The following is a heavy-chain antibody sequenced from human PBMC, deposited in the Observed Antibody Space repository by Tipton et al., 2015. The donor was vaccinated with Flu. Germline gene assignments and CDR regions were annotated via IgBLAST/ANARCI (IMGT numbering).Heavy chain of an antibody. J-gene: IGHJ4*02. CDR2: MNPNSGDT. Sequence: QLVQSGAEVKKPGASVKVSCKASGYTFTSYDIDWVRQATGQGLEWMGWMNPNSGDTGYAQKFQGRVTMTRNTSIGTAYMELSSLRSEDTAVYYCARGDSSGWYWETHSLYYFDYWGQGTLVTVSS. D-gene: IGHD6-19*01. CDR1: GYTFTSYD. CDR3: ARGDSSGWYWETHSLYYFDY. V-gene: IGHV1-8*01.